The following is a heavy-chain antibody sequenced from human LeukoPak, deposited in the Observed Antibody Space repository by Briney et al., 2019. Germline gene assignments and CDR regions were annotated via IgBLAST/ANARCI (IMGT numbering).Heavy chain of an antibody. CDR3: AKDHTPLWFGELLNDY. CDR2: ISSSSSYI. CDR1: GFTFSSYE. D-gene: IGHD3-10*01. J-gene: IGHJ4*02. V-gene: IGHV3-21*01. Sequence: GGSLRLSCAASGFTFSSYEMNWVRQAPGKGLEWVSSISSSSSYIYYADSVKGRFTISRDNAKNSLYLQMNSLRAEDTAVYYCAKDHTPLWFGELLNDYWGQGTLVTVSS.